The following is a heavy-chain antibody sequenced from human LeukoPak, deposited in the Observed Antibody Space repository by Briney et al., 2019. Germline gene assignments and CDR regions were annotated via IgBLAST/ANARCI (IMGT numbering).Heavy chain of an antibody. D-gene: IGHD3-22*01. J-gene: IGHJ4*02. V-gene: IGHV3-30*02. Sequence: GGSLRLSCAASGFTFSSYGMHWVRQASGKGLEWVAFIRYDGSNKYYADSVKGRFTISRDNSKNTLYLQMNSLRAEDTAVYYCAKGGYGPYDSTPEPDYWGQGTLVTVSS. CDR2: IRYDGSNK. CDR1: GFTFSSYG. CDR3: AKGGYGPYDSTPEPDY.